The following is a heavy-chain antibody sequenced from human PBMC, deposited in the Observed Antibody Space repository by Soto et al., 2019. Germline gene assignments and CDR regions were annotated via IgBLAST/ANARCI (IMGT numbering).Heavy chain of an antibody. Sequence: PSETLSLTCTVSGGSITYGGYYWTWIRQQPGKGLEWIGRVYHNGDTDFNPSLKSRLTMSVDTSRNQFSLTVNSVTAADTAVYFCERGASVFDYWGQGALLTVSS. J-gene: IGHJ4*02. CDR1: GGSITYGGYY. V-gene: IGHV4-31*03. CDR3: ERGASVFDY. CDR2: VYHNGDT.